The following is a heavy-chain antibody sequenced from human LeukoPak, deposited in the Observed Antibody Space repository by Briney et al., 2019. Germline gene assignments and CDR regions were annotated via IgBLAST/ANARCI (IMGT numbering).Heavy chain of an antibody. Sequence: SETLSLTRTVSGVSISSYYWSWVRQPPGKGLEWIGYLYDGGSTHYNPSLKSRVIISVDTSKNQFSLNLNSVTAADTAVYFCGRHCLGNRFLYFWGQGTLVNLS. J-gene: IGHJ4*02. CDR1: GVSISSYY. V-gene: IGHV4-59*08. D-gene: IGHD1-14*01. CDR2: LYDGGST. CDR3: GRHCLGNRFLYF.